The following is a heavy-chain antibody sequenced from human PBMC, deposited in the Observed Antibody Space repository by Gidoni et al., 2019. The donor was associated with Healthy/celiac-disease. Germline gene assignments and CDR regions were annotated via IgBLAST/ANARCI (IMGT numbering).Heavy chain of an antibody. CDR3: ARDGGYSYGYYRYYYYGMDV. V-gene: IGHV1-18*04. CDR1: GYTFTSYG. CDR2: ISAYNGNT. Sequence: QVQLVQSGAAVKKPGASVQVSCTASGYTFTSYGISWVRQAPGQGLEWMGWISAYNGNTTYAQKLQGRVTMTTDTSTSTAYMELRSLSSDDTAVYYCARDGGYSYGYYRYYYYGMDVWGQGTTVTVSS. D-gene: IGHD5-18*01. J-gene: IGHJ6*02.